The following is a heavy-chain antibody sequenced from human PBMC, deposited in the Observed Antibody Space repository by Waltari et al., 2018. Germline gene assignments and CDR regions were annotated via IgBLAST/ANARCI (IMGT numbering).Heavy chain of an antibody. CDR1: GYSFSTYW. D-gene: IGHD2-8*01. V-gene: IGHV5-51*01. Sequence: EVHLVQSGAEVKKPGESLKISCKGSGYSFSTYWIAWVRQKPGNGLEWMGMIYPNYSDPTYSSSFQGQVTISADNSISTAYLQWSSLKASDTAMYYCASSSTNSYTSAFDVWGQGTMVTVSS. CDR2: IYPNYSDP. CDR3: ASSSTNSYTSAFDV. J-gene: IGHJ3*01.